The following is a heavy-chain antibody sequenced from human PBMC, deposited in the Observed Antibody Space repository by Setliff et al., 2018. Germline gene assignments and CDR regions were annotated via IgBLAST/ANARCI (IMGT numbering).Heavy chain of an antibody. D-gene: IGHD2-15*01. Sequence: KTSETLSLTCTVSGGSVSNSGFFWGWLRQAPGKGLEWIGNIYGSGSSNYNASLKSRLIITRDTSKNQISLKLTSVTAADTAVYYCGRGFSRIEGWGNWFDPWGQGILVTVSS. J-gene: IGHJ5*02. CDR2: IYGSGSS. CDR1: GGSVSNSGFF. CDR3: GRGFSRIEGWGNWFDP. V-gene: IGHV4-39*01.